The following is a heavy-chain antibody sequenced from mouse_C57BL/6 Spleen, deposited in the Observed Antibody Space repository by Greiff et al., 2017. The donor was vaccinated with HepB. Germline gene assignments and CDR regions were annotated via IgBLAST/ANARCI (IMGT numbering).Heavy chain of an antibody. J-gene: IGHJ1*03. V-gene: IGHV5-15*04. Sequence: EVMLVESGGGLVQPGGSLKLSCAASGFTFSDYGMAWVRQAPRKGPEWVAFISNLAYSIYYADTVTGRFTISRENATTTLYLEMSSLRSEDTAMYYCARRPPDYNGGCYGYFDVWGTGTTVTVSS. CDR1: GFTFSDYG. D-gene: IGHD1-1*02. CDR3: ARRPPDYNGGCYGYFDV. CDR2: ISNLAYSI.